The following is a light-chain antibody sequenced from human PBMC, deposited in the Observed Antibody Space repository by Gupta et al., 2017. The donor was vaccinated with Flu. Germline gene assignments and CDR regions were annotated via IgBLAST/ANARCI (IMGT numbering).Light chain of an antibody. CDR2: DVS. V-gene: IGLV2-14*03. Sequence: ISCTGTSTDVGGGNSVSWYQQHPGKAPKLLIFDVSHRPSGVSNRFLGSRSANTASLTISGLQADDEADYYCSSYTSISTPYVFGTGTRVTVL. J-gene: IGLJ1*01. CDR1: STDVGGGNS. CDR3: SSYTSISTPYV.